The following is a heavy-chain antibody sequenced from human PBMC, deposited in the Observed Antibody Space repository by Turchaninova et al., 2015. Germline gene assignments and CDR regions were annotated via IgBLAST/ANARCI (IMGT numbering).Heavy chain of an antibody. Sequence: QVHPQESGPGLVKPSETLSLTCTVSGFFLSDGFPEGWNRQPPGEEMELIGTISQYGTTYYNPSLQSRVTISLATSENQFSLNLDSVTAADTAVYYCARHSTGWAEYFHHWGQGTLVTVSS. CDR3: ARHSTGWAEYFHH. D-gene: IGHD6-19*01. CDR2: ISQYGTT. J-gene: IGHJ1*01. V-gene: IGHV4-38-2*02. CDR1: GFFLSDGFP.